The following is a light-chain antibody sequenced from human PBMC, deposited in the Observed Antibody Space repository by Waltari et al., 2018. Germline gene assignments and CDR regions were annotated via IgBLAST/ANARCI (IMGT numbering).Light chain of an antibody. V-gene: IGLV3-21*04. CDR3: QVWDSSSDHVV. CDR2: YDS. Sequence: SYVLTQPPSVSVAPGKTARITCGGNNIGSKSVHRYQQKPGQAPVLVIYYDSDWPSGIPERFSGSNSGNTATLTISRVEAGDEADYYCQVWDSSSDHVVFGGGTKLTVL. CDR1: NIGSKS. J-gene: IGLJ2*01.